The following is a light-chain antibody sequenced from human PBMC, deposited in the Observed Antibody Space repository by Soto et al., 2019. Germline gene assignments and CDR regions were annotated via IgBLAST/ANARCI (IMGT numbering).Light chain of an antibody. J-gene: IGKJ1*01. CDR3: QHYNSYSEA. Sequence: PGERATLSCRASQSVNANYFAWYQQKPGQAPRLLLYGISSRPTGIPDRFSGSGSGTDFTLTISSLQPDDFATYYCQHYNSYSEAFGQGTKVDIK. CDR1: QSVNANY. V-gene: IGKV3-20*01. CDR2: GIS.